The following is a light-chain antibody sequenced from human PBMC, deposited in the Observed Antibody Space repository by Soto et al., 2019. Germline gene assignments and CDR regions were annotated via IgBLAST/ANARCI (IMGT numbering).Light chain of an antibody. J-gene: IGLJ1*01. CDR1: SSDVGGYNS. V-gene: IGLV2-8*01. Sequence: QSLLTQPRSAAGSPGQSVAISCTGTSSDVGGYNSVSWYQHHPGKAPKLMIYEVSKRPSGVPDRFSGSKSGNTASLTVSGLQAEDEADYYCSSYAASSDYVFGTGTKVTVL. CDR3: SSYAASSDYV. CDR2: EVS.